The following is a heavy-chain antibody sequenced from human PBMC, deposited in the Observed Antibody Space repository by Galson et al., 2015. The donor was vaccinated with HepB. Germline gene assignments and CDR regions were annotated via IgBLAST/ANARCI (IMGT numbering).Heavy chain of an antibody. D-gene: IGHD4-11*01. CDR2: ISGSGGST. J-gene: IGHJ5*02. CDR1: GFTFSSYA. Sequence: SLRLSCAASGFTFSSYAMSWVRQAPGKGLEWVSAISGSGGSTYYADSVKGRFTISRDNSKNTLYLQMNSLRAEDTAVYYCAKDDEIVVTTSTAFDPWGQGTLVTVSS. V-gene: IGHV3-23*01. CDR3: AKDDEIVVTTSTAFDP.